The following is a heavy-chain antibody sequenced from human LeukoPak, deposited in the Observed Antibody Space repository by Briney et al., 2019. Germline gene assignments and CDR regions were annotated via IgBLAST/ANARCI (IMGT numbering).Heavy chain of an antibody. CDR2: IKSKTDGGTT. J-gene: IGHJ4*02. Sequence: PGGSLRLSCAASGFTFSNAWMSWVRQAPGKGLEWVGRIKSKTDGGTTDYAAPVKGRFTNSRDDSKNTLYLQMNSLKTEDTAVYYCTTRAVAGSSPYWGQGTLVTVSS. CDR1: GFTFSNAW. V-gene: IGHV3-15*01. D-gene: IGHD6-19*01. CDR3: TTRAVAGSSPY.